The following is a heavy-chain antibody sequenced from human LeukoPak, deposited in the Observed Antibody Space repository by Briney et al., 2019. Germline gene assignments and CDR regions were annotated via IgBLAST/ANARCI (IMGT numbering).Heavy chain of an antibody. D-gene: IGHD5/OR15-5a*01. V-gene: IGHV1-2*02. J-gene: IGHJ6*03. CDR3: ARDSSTIDYYYYYMDV. Sequence: GASVKVSCKASGYTFTGYYMHWVRQAPGQGLEWMGWINPNSGGTNYAQKFQGRVTMTRDTSISTAYMELSRLRSDDTAVYYCARDSSTIDYYYYYMDVWGKGTTVTISS. CDR2: INPNSGGT. CDR1: GYTFTGYY.